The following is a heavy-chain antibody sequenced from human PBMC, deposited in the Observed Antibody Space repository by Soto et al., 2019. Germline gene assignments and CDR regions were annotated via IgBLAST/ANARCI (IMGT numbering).Heavy chain of an antibody. CDR1: GGSFSGYY. J-gene: IGHJ4*02. V-gene: IGHV4-34*01. D-gene: IGHD4-17*01. CDR2: INHSGST. CDR3: ARGLGLEVTRVGRDDY. Sequence: SETLSLTCAVYGGSFSGYYWSWIRQPPGKGLEWIGEINHSGSTNYNPSLKSRVTISVDTSKNQFSLKLSSVTAADTAVYYCARGLGLEVTRVGRDDYWGQGTLVTVSS.